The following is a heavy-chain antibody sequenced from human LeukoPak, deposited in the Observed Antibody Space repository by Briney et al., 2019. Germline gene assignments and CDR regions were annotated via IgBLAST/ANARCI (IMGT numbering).Heavy chain of an antibody. V-gene: IGHV3-53*01. Sequence: GGSLRLSCAASGFSVSSIYMSWVRQAPGKGLEWVSVLYSGGTTYYADSVKGRFTISRDNSKNTLFLQMDSLGAEDTAGYYCAKSHSSRTSPFDYWGRGTLVTVSS. J-gene: IGHJ4*02. CDR1: GFSVSSIY. CDR2: LYSGGTT. CDR3: AKSHSSRTSPFDY. D-gene: IGHD6-13*01.